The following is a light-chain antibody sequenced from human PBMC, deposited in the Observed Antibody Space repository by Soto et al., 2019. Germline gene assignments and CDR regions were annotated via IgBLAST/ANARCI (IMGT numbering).Light chain of an antibody. J-gene: IGKJ1*01. CDR3: QQYGSSGT. V-gene: IGKV3-20*01. CDR2: GAS. CDR1: QSVSNNY. Sequence: EIVLTQSPGTLSLSPGERATLSCRASQSVSNNYLAWYQQKPGQAPRLLIYGASNRATGIPDRFRGSGSGPDFTLTIRRLEPEDFAVYYCQQYGSSGTFGQGTKVEIK.